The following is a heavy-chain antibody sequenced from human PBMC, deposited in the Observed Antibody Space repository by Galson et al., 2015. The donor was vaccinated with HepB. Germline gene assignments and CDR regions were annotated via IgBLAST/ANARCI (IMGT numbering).Heavy chain of an antibody. J-gene: IGHJ4*02. D-gene: IGHD3-22*01. CDR3: ARSHYYDSSPFDS. V-gene: IGHV1-69*02. Sequence: SVKVSCKASGGAFDKYNFNWVRQAPGQGLEWMGKIIPGLDITKYAQKFQGRVTTTADTSTSTDYMELSSLRSGDTALYYCARSHYYDSSPFDSWGQGTLVTVSS. CDR2: IIPGLDIT. CDR1: GGAFDKYN.